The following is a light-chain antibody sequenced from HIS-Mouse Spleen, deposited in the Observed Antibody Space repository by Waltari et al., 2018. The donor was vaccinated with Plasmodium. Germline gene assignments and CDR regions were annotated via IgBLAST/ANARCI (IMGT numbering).Light chain of an antibody. V-gene: IGKV3-15*01. Sequence: EIVMTQSPATLSVSPGERATLSCRTSQRVRSNLAWYQQKPGQAPRRLIYGASTRATGIPAMFSGSGSGTEFTLTISSLQSEDFAVYYCQQYNNWSFTFGPGTKVDIK. CDR1: QRVRSN. CDR2: GAS. CDR3: QQYNNWSFT. J-gene: IGKJ3*01.